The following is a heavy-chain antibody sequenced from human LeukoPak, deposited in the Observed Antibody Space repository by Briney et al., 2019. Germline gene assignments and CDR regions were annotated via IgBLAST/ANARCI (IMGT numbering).Heavy chain of an antibody. CDR3: ARDFPPYYDFWSDYYDY. D-gene: IGHD3-3*01. Sequence: GRSLRLSCAASGFTFSSYAMHWVRQAPGKGLEWVAVISYDGSNKYYADSVKGRFTISRDNTKNTLYLQMNRLRAEDTAVYYCARDFPPYYDFWSDYYDYWGQGTLVTVSS. CDR2: ISYDGSNK. V-gene: IGHV3-30*04. J-gene: IGHJ4*02. CDR1: GFTFSSYA.